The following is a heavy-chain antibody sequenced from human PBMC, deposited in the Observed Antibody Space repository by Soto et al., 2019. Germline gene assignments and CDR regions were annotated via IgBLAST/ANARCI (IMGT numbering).Heavy chain of an antibody. J-gene: IGHJ6*02. CDR2: IMPVFATP. V-gene: IGHV1-69*12. Sequence: QVQLVQSGAEVKKPRSSVKVSCKASGGTFSTSAISWVRQAPGQGLEWVGGIMPVFATPDYAQKFQGRVTISADESTTTAYLELTSLRTDDTAVYYCARDKDRQRLGGNYYYIWTSGAKGPRSSSP. D-gene: IGHD5-12*01. CDR1: GGTFSTSA. CDR3: ARDKDRQRLGGNYYYIWTS.